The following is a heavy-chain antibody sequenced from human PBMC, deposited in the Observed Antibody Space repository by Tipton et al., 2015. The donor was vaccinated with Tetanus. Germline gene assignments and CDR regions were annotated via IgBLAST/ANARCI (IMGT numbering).Heavy chain of an antibody. V-gene: IGHV3-9*01. D-gene: IGHD2-2*02. CDR2: ISWDGGSI. J-gene: IGHJ6*02. Sequence: SLRLSCAASGFTFDDYAMHWVRQAPGKGLEWVSGISWDGGSIAYADSVKGRFTISRDNAKNSLSLQMNSLRAEDTAVYYCARDGVVPASILGGDYYYGMDVWGQGTTVTVSS. CDR1: GFTFDDYA. CDR3: ARDGVVPASILGGDYYYGMDV.